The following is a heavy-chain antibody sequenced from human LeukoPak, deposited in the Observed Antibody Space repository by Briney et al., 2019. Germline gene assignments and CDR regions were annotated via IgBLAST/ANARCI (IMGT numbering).Heavy chain of an antibody. Sequence: GGSLRLSCAASGFTFSSYAMSWVRQAPGKELEWVSAISGSGGSTYYADSVKGRFTISRDNSKNTLYLQMNSLRAEDTAVYYCAKSNDILTGSFDYWGQGTLVTVSS. J-gene: IGHJ4*02. V-gene: IGHV3-23*01. CDR1: GFTFSSYA. CDR3: AKSNDILTGSFDY. D-gene: IGHD3-9*01. CDR2: ISGSGGST.